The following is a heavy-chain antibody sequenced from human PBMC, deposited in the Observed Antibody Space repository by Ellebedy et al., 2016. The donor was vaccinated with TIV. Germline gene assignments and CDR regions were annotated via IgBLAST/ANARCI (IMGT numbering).Heavy chain of an antibody. V-gene: IGHV3-21*01. CDR2: ITGSSTYL. CDR3: ARRVNRGNHYDY. CDR1: GFTFSSYT. J-gene: IGHJ4*02. Sequence: GESLKISCAASGFTFSSYTMNWVRQAPGKGLEWASSITGSSTYLYYADSVKGRFTISRDNAKNSLYLRMSSLRAEDTAGYYCARRVNRGNHYDYWGQGTLVTVSS. D-gene: IGHD4-23*01.